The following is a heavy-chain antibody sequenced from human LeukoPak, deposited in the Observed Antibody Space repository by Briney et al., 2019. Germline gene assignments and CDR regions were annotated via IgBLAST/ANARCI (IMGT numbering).Heavy chain of an antibody. Sequence: SETLSLTCAVYGGSFSGYYWSWTRQPPGKGLEWIGEINHSGSTNYNPSLKSRVTISVDTSKNQFSLKLSSVTAADTAVYYCAGDYRGSLDYWGQGTLVAVSS. CDR2: INHSGST. J-gene: IGHJ4*02. CDR1: GGSFSGYY. V-gene: IGHV4-34*01. CDR3: AGDYRGSLDY. D-gene: IGHD4-11*01.